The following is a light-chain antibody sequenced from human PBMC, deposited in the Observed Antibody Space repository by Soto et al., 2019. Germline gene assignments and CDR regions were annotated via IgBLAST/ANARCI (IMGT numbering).Light chain of an antibody. CDR2: DTS. Sequence: PGERATLSCRASQSVSSFLAWYQQRPGQPPRLLIYDTSTRATGIPARFSGSGSGTEFNLTISSLQSEDFAVYFCQQYDNWLRLTFGGGTKVDIK. CDR1: QSVSSF. CDR3: QQYDNWLRLT. J-gene: IGKJ4*01. V-gene: IGKV3D-15*01.